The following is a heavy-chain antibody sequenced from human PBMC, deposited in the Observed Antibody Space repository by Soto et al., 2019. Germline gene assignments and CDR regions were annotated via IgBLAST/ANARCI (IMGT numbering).Heavy chain of an antibody. CDR1: CYTFTRYD. D-gene: IGHD3-22*01. V-gene: IGHV1-8*01. J-gene: IGHJ4*02. Sequence: QVQLVQSGAEVKKPGASVRVSCKASCYTFTRYDINWVRQATGQGLEWMGWMNPNSGNTGYAKKSQGRVTMTRNTSISTAYMELSTLRSEYTAVYYCASERSGYFDYWGQGTLVTVSS. CDR3: ASERSGYFDY. CDR2: MNPNSGNT.